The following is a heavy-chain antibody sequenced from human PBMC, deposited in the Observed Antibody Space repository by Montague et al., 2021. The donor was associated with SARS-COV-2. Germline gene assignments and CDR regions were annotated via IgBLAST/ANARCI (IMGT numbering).Heavy chain of an antibody. CDR2: ISYDGSNK. V-gene: IGHV3-30-3*01. CDR1: GFTFSSYA. J-gene: IGHJ6*02. D-gene: IGHD3-9*01. Sequence: SLRLSCAASGFTFSSYAMHWVRQAPGKGLEWVAVISYDGSNKYYADSVKGRFTISRDNSQNTLYLQMNSLRAEDTAVYYCARDTAYYDILTGYFPRDPYYYYYYGMDVWGQGTTVTVSS. CDR3: ARDTAYYDILTGYFPRDPYYYYYYGMDV.